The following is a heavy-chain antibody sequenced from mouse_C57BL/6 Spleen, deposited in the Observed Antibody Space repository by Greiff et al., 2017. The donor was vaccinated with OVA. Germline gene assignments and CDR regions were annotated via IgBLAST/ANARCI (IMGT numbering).Heavy chain of an antibody. D-gene: IGHD1-1*01. CDR1: GYAFSSSW. CDR3: AREKLITTVVDWYFDV. V-gene: IGHV1-82*01. CDR2: IYPGDGDT. Sequence: VKLQESGPELVKPGASVKISCKASGYAFSSSWMNWVKQRPGKGLEWIGRIYPGDGDTNYNGKFKGKATLTADKSSSTAYMQLSSLTSEDSAVYFCAREKLITTVVDWYFDVWGTGTTVTVSS. J-gene: IGHJ1*03.